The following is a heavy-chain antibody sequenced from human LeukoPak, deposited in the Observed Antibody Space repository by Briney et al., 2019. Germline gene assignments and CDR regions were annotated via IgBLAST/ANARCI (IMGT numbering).Heavy chain of an antibody. J-gene: IGHJ4*02. V-gene: IGHV3-64D*06. Sequence: GGSLRLSCSASGFTFSSYAMHWVRQAPGKGLEYVSAISSNGGSTYYADSVKGRFTISRDNSKNTLYLQMSGLRAEDTAVYYCVKDEDYGSGSYHYWGQGTLVTVSS. CDR1: GFTFSSYA. D-gene: IGHD3-10*01. CDR3: VKDEDYGSGSYHY. CDR2: ISSNGGST.